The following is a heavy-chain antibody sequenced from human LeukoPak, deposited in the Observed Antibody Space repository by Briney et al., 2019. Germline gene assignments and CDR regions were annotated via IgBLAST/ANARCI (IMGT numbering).Heavy chain of an antibody. J-gene: IGHJ5*02. V-gene: IGHV5-51*01. CDR1: GYSSTSYW. D-gene: IGHD3-10*01. CDR2: IYTGDSDT. Sequence: AESLQISCKGSGYSSTSYWNCWVRQLPPRSLQWMGIIYTGDSDTRYSPSLQGQVTISADKSISTAYLQWSTLKASDTAMYYCAGHITMVRGVIFGGWFDPWGQGTLVTVSS. CDR3: AGHITMVRGVIFGGWFDP.